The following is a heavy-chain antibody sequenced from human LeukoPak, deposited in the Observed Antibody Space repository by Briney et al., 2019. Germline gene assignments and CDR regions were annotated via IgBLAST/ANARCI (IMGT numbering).Heavy chain of an antibody. Sequence: GGSLRLSCAASGFTFGSYAMSWVRQAPGKGLEWVSAISGSGGSTYYADSVKGRFTISRDNSKNTLYLQMNSLRAEDTAVYYCAKGALHYYDSSGYYPDAFDIWGQGTMVTVSS. CDR3: AKGALHYYDSSGYYPDAFDI. CDR1: GFTFGSYA. D-gene: IGHD3-22*01. V-gene: IGHV3-23*01. CDR2: ISGSGGST. J-gene: IGHJ3*02.